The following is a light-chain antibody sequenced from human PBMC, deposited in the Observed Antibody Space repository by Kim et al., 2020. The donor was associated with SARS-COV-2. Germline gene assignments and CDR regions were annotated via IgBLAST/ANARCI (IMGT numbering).Light chain of an antibody. Sequence: ASISRRSSQSLVYSDGNTYLNWFHQRPGQSPRRLIYKVSNRDSGVPDRFSGSGSGTDFTLQISRVEAEDVGVYYCMQGTHWPFTFGPGTKVDIK. CDR2: KVS. CDR1: QSLVYSDGNTY. CDR3: MQGTHWPFT. J-gene: IGKJ3*01. V-gene: IGKV2-30*01.